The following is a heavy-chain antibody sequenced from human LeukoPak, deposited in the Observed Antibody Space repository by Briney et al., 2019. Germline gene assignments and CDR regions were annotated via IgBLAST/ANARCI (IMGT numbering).Heavy chain of an antibody. D-gene: IGHD3-3*01. CDR1: GFTFSSYW. Sequence: GGSLRLSCAASGFTFSSYWMTWVRQAPGKGLEWVANVKQDGSEKYYVDSVRGRFTISRHNAENSLFLQMNSLRAEDTAVYYCARGGGTIFVSWFDPWGQGTLVTVSS. J-gene: IGHJ5*02. CDR2: VKQDGSEK. CDR3: ARGGGTIFVSWFDP. V-gene: IGHV3-7*04.